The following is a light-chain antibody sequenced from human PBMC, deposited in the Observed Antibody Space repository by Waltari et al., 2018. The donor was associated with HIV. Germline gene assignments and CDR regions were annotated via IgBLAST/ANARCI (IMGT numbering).Light chain of an antibody. CDR3: QSPDSSGSYEV. J-gene: IGLJ3*02. CDR1: ALPKHY. CDR2: KDN. Sequence: SYELTQPPSVSVSPGQTARITCSGDALPKHYDYWYQQKPGQAPVVVIYKDNGRPSGIPERFSGSSSGTTVTLTISGVQAEDEADYYCQSPDSSGSYEVFGGGTRLTVL. V-gene: IGLV3-25*03.